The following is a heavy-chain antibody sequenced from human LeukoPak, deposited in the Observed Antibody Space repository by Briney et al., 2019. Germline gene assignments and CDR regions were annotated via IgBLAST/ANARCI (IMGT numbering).Heavy chain of an antibody. Sequence: GGSLRLSCAASGFTFSSYAMSWVRQAPGKGLEWVAVISYDGSNKYYADSVKGRFTISRDNSKNTLYLQMNSLRAEDTAVYYCARGSSTSRGYYYYGMDVWGQGTTVTVSS. J-gene: IGHJ6*02. CDR3: ARGSSTSRGYYYYGMDV. CDR2: ISYDGSNK. D-gene: IGHD2-2*01. CDR1: GFTFSSYA. V-gene: IGHV3-30-3*01.